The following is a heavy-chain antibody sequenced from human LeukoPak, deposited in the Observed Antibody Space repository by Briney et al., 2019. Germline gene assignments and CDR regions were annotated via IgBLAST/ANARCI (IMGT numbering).Heavy chain of an antibody. Sequence: PGGSLRLSCAASGFTFSSYEMHWVRQAPGKGLEWVSYISSSGSTIYYADSVKGRFTISRDNAKNSLYLQMNSLRAEDTAVYYCAREVYYYGSGSYLGSRYYYMDVWGKGTTVTISS. J-gene: IGHJ6*03. V-gene: IGHV3-48*03. CDR2: ISSSGSTI. CDR1: GFTFSSYE. CDR3: AREVYYYGSGSYLGSRYYYMDV. D-gene: IGHD3-10*01.